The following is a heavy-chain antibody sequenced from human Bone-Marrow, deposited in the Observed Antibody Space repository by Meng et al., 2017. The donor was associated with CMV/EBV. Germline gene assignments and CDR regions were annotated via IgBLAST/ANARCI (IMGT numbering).Heavy chain of an antibody. CDR3: ARHYDFWSFDY. V-gene: IGHV4-39*01. CDR1: GGSISSSSYY. J-gene: IGHJ4*02. Sequence: SETLSLTCTVSGGSISSSSYYWGWIRQPPGKGLEWIGSIYYSGSTYYNPSLKSRVTISVDTSKNQFSLKLSSVTAAVTAVYYCARHYDFWSFDYWGQGTRVTGSS. D-gene: IGHD3-3*01. CDR2: IYYSGST.